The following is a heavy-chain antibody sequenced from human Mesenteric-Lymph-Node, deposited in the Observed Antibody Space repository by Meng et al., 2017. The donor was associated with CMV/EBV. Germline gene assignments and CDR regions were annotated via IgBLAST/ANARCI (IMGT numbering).Heavy chain of an antibody. D-gene: IGHD3-3*01. CDR3: ARTYYDFWSDSSPLDY. CDR1: GFTFTNAW. Sequence: GESLKISCAASGFTFTNAWMSWVRQAPGKGLEWVGRIKSKTDGGTTDYAAPVKGRFTISRDDSKNTLYLQMNSLKTEDSAVYYCARTYYDFWSDSSPLDYWGQGTLVTVPQ. J-gene: IGHJ4*02. CDR2: IKSKTDGGTT. V-gene: IGHV3-15*01.